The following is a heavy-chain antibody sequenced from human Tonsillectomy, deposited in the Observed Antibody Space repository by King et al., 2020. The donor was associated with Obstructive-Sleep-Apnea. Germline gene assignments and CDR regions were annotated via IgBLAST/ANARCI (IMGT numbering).Heavy chain of an antibody. V-gene: IGHV3-73*02. CDR3: TILSGYCSGGSCSDP. J-gene: IGHJ5*02. D-gene: IGHD2-15*01. CDR1: GFTFSGSA. Sequence: VQLVESGGGLVQPGGSLKLSCAASGFTFSGSAMHWVRQASGKGLEWVGRIRSKANSYATAFAASVKGRFTISRDDLKNTAYLQMNSLKTEDTAVYYCTILSGYCSGGSCSDPWGQGTLVTVSS. CDR2: IRSKANSYAT.